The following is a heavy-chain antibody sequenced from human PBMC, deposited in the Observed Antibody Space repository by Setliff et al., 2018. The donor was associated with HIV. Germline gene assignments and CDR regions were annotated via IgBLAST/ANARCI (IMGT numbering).Heavy chain of an antibody. CDR2: VSQSGST. CDR1: GVSINRTDHY. D-gene: IGHD2-21*01. Sequence: PSETLSLTCSVSGVSINRTDHYWGWIRQSPGKRLEWIGSVSQSGSTYYNPSLKSRITISVDRSKNLFSLKLISVTAADQGVYYCARVPVAGASWFDPWGQGALVTVS. J-gene: IGHJ5*02. V-gene: IGHV4-39*01. CDR3: ARVPVAGASWFDP.